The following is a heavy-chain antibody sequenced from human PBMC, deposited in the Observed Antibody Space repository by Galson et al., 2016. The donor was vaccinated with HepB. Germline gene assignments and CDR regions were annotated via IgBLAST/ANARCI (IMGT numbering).Heavy chain of an antibody. D-gene: IGHD2-15*01. V-gene: IGHV3-23*01. CDR2: ISGRGGTT. J-gene: IGHJ5*02. CDR1: GITFSNFA. Sequence: SLRLSCAASGITFSNFAMNWVRQAPGKGLEWVSAISGRGGTTHYAESVKGRFTISRDNARNTLYLQMTSLRAEDTAVYYCAKGDQDIVMLVVALDLWGQGTLVTVSS. CDR3: AKGDQDIVMLVVALDL.